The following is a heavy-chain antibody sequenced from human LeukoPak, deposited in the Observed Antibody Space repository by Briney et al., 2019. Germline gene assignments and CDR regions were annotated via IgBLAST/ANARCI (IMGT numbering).Heavy chain of an antibody. V-gene: IGHV4-4*07. CDR1: GGSISSYY. J-gene: IGHJ4*02. D-gene: IGHD3-22*01. CDR3: ARDAYYYDGGGYSQLDS. CDR2: IYSSGST. Sequence: SETLSLTCTVSGGSISSYYWTWIRQPAGKGLEWLGRIYSSGSTYYNPSLKSRVTMSVDTSKNQFSLKLSSVTAADAAVYYCARDAYYYDGGGYSQLDSWGQGTLVTVSS.